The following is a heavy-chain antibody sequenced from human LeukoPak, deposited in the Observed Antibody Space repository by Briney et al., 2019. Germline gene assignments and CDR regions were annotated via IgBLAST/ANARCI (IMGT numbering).Heavy chain of an antibody. V-gene: IGHV4-31*03. CDR3: ARVLRSWYFDL. CDR1: GGSISSTGYY. CDR2: IYYSGST. Sequence: PSETLSLTCTVSGGSISSTGYYWSWVRQHPHKGLEWIGTIYYSGSTYYNPSLKSRLTISVDTSKNHFSLNLNSVTAADTAVYHCARVLRSWYFDLWGRGTLVTVSS. J-gene: IGHJ2*01.